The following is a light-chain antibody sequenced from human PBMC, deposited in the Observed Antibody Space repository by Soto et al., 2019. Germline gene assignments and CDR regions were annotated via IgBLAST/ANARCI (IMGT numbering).Light chain of an antibody. V-gene: IGLV1-44*01. CDR2: TND. CDR3: AAWDDSLNGPV. Sequence: QLVLTQPPSASGTPGQGVTISCSGSFSNIGSNPVNWYQQLPGAAPKLLIYTNDQRPSGVPDRFSASKSGASASLAISGLQSEDEADYYCAAWDDSLNGPVFGGGTKLTVL. J-gene: IGLJ3*02. CDR1: FSNIGSNP.